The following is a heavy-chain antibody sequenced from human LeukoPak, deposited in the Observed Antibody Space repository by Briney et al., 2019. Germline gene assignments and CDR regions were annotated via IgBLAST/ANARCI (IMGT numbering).Heavy chain of an antibody. Sequence: RGSLRLSCAASGLTGSHNYVSWVRQAAGKGLEWVSAIHTSGDTCYADSVKGRFTISRDTSKNTLYLQINSLRVEDTAVYYCIVFGDSNHWGQGTLVTVSS. CDR1: GLTGSHNY. J-gene: IGHJ5*02. D-gene: IGHD4-17*01. CDR2: IHTSGDT. V-gene: IGHV3-53*01. CDR3: IVFGDSNH.